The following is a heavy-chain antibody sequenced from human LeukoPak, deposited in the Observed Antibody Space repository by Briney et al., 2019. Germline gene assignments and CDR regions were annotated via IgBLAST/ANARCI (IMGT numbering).Heavy chain of an antibody. V-gene: IGHV1-69*06. Sequence: SVKVSCKASGGTFSSYAISWVRQAPGQGLEWMGGIIPIFGTANYAQKFQGRVTITADKSTSTAYVELSSLRSEDTAVYYCARSLDPVATPLYYYYYMDVWGKGTTVTVSS. J-gene: IGHJ6*03. CDR1: GGTFSSYA. CDR3: ARSLDPVATPLYYYYYMDV. D-gene: IGHD2-15*01. CDR2: IIPIFGTA.